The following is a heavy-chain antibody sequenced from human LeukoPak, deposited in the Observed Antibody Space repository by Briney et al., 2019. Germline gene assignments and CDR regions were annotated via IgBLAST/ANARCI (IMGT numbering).Heavy chain of an antibody. D-gene: IGHD1-1*01. Sequence: PGGSLRLSCAASGFTFSSYNMNWVRQAPGKGLEWVSSISSSSSYIYYADSVKGRFTISRDNAKNSLYLQMNSLRAEETAVYYCARDLGTGTIDYWGQGTLVTVSS. V-gene: IGHV3-21*01. CDR1: GFTFSSYN. CDR2: ISSSSSYI. J-gene: IGHJ4*02. CDR3: ARDLGTGTIDY.